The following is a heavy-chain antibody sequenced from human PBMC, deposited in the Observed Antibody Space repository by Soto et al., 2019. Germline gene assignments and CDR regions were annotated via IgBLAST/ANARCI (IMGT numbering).Heavy chain of an antibody. D-gene: IGHD5-18*01. V-gene: IGHV3-53*01. Sequence: EVQLVESGGGSIQPGGSLRLSCAASGFTVSSNYMNWVRQAPGKGLEWLSVIYIDGSTYYADSVKGRFTISRDTSKNTLYLQMNSLRAEDTAIYYCARSTYTYGGRGAFDIWGQGTMVTVSS. CDR1: GFTVSSNY. J-gene: IGHJ3*02. CDR2: IYIDGST. CDR3: ARSTYTYGGRGAFDI.